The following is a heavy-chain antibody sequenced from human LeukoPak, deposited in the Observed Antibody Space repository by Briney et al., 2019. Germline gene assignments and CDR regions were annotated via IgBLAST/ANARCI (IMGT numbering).Heavy chain of an antibody. Sequence: ASVKVSCKVSGYTLTELSMHWVRQAPGKGLEWMGGFDPEDGETIYAQKFQGRVTMTEDTSTDTAYMELSSLRSEDTAVYYCARVQFAGVAASNRFDPWGQGTLVTVSS. V-gene: IGHV1-24*01. CDR1: GYTLTELS. J-gene: IGHJ5*02. CDR2: FDPEDGET. CDR3: ARVQFAGVAASNRFDP. D-gene: IGHD2-15*01.